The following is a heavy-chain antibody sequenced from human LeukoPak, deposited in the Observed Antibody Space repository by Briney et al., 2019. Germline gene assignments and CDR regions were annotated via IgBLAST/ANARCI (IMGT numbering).Heavy chain of an antibody. CDR1: GFTFTTYY. CDR3: GRENWSIDY. Sequence: PGGSLRLSCAASGFTFTTYYMTWVRQAPGKGLEWVANINQDGSTAYYVDSVKGRFTFSRDNTKNTVYLQMNSLRAEDTAVYHCGRENWSIDYWGQGTLVTVSS. J-gene: IGHJ4*02. V-gene: IGHV3-7*01. CDR2: INQDGSTA. D-gene: IGHD1-1*01.